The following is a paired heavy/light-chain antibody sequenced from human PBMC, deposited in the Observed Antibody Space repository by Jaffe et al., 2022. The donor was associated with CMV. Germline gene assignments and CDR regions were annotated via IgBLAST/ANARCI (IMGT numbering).Heavy chain of an antibody. Sequence: QVHLVESGGGLVKPGGSLRLSCAASGFTFTDYYMSWLRQAPGKGPEWLSYISDGGTYTYYADSVKGRFTISRDNAKNSVFLQMNSLRVEDTAVYYCARDHTDFDYWGQGILVTVSS. J-gene: IGHJ4*02. CDR3: ARDHTDFDY. CDR1: GFTFTDYY. CDR2: ISDGGTYT. V-gene: IGHV3-11*06.
Light chain of an antibody. CDR1: QDIGNS. Sequence: DIQLTQSPSSLSASVGDRVTITCRASQDIGNSLAWYQQKPGKAPKVLFYASSILKNGVPSRFSGSGSGTDYTLTISSLQPEDFATYYCQQYYNTPRTFGQGTKVEV. V-gene: IGKV1-NL1*01. J-gene: IGKJ1*01. CDR3: QQYYNTPRT. CDR2: ASS.